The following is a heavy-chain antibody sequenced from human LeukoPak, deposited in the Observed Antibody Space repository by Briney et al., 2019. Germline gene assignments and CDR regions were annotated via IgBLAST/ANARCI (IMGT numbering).Heavy chain of an antibody. D-gene: IGHD3-10*01. Sequence: GASVKVSCKASGGTFSSYAISWVRQAPGQGLEWMGGIIPIFGTANYAQKFQGRVTITTDESTSTAYMELSSLRSEDTAVYYCAREITMVRNPYFDYWGQGTLVTVSS. CDR1: GGTFSSYA. J-gene: IGHJ4*02. CDR3: AREITMVRNPYFDY. V-gene: IGHV1-69*05. CDR2: IIPIFGTA.